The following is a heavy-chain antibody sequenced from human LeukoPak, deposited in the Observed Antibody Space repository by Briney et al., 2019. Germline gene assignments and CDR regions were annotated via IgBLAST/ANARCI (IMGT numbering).Heavy chain of an antibody. CDR2: ISSSSKSI. J-gene: IGHJ4*02. CDR3: AKESDGGSFDIDY. V-gene: IGHV3-48*01. D-gene: IGHD1-26*01. Sequence: GGSLRLSCAASGFAFSSFTMHWVRQAPGKGLEWLSYISSSSKSIYYADSVEGRFTISRDNVKNSLFLQMNSLRIEDTALYYCAKESDGGSFDIDYWGQGTLVTVSS. CDR1: GFAFSSFT.